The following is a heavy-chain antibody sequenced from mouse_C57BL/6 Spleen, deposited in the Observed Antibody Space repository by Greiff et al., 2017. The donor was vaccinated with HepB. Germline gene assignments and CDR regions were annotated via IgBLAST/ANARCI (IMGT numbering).Heavy chain of an antibody. CDR2: IRNKANGYTT. D-gene: IGHD1-1*01. CDR1: GFTFTDYY. CDR3: ARYDVITTDGYFDV. V-gene: IGHV7-3*01. Sequence: DVKLVESGGGLVQPGGSLSLSCAASGFTFTDYYMSWVRQPPGKALEWLGFIRNKANGYTTEYSASVKGRFTISRDNSQGILYLQMNALRAEDSATYYCARYDVITTDGYFDVWGTGTTVTVSS. J-gene: IGHJ1*03.